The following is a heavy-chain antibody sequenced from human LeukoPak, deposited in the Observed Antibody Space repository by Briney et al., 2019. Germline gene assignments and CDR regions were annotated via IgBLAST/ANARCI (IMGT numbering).Heavy chain of an antibody. D-gene: IGHD2-2*01. J-gene: IGHJ4*02. V-gene: IGHV3-48*01. CDR2: ISSSSPSVM. CDR3: ARDSARLYCSSTSCYLYYFDY. CDR1: GFTFSRYC. Sequence: GGSLRLSCAASGFTFSRYCMNWVRQVPGKGLEWVSYISSSSPSVMYYADSVEGRFTISRDNAKNSLYLQMNSLRAEDTAVYYCARDSARLYCSSTSCYLYYFDYWGQGTLVTVSS.